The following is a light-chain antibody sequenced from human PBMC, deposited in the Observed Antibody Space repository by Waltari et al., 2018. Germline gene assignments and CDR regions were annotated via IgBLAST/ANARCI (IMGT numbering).Light chain of an antibody. CDR1: RSNIGNTY. J-gene: IGLJ7*01. Sequence: QSVLTPPPSVSAAPGQRVPIPCSGGRSNIGNTYLSWYPQFPGTAPKLLIYEDTERPSGIAGRFSGSKSGTSATLDITGLQAGDEADYYCGTWDSSLSGAVFGGGTHLTVL. CDR3: GTWDSSLSGAV. V-gene: IGLV1-51*02. CDR2: EDT.